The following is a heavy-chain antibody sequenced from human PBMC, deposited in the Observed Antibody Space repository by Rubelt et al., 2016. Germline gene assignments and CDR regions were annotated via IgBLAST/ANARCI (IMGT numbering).Heavy chain of an antibody. V-gene: IGHV3-9*01. CDR2: ISWNGGVI. Sequence: VGDRGGLIQSGRSLRLSCAASGFTFNDHAMHWVRQAPGKGLEWVSSISWNGGVIGYADSVKGRFTISRDNAKNSLYLQMNSLRAEDTALYYCAKDRPQRRQLWSTQGFDPWGQGTLVTVSS. J-gene: IGHJ5*02. D-gene: IGHD5-18*01. CDR3: AKDRPQRRQLWSTQGFDP. CDR1: GFTFNDHA.